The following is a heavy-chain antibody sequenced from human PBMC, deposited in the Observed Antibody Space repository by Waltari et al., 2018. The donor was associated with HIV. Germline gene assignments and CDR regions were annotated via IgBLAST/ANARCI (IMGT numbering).Heavy chain of an antibody. CDR1: GASISSSPYY. CDR3: ARLRFHSLYYFDS. D-gene: IGHD3-16*01. CDR2: IYYSGTA. J-gene: IGHJ4*02. Sequence: QLHLQESGPGLAKPSETLSLTCSVSGASISSSPYYWAWIRQPPGKGLEWIGAIYYSGTAYYNPSVKSRVSASLDASKNELSLKLTSVTATDTALYYCARLRFHSLYYFDSWGPGILVTVSS. V-gene: IGHV4-39*01.